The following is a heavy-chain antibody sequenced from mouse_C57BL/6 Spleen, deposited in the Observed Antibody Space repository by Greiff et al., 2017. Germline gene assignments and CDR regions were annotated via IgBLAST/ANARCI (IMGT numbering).Heavy chain of an antibody. CDR2: IDPSDSET. Sequence: QVQLQQPGAELVRPGSSVKLSCKASGYTFTSYWMHWVKQRPIQGLEWIGNIDPSDSETHYNQKFKDKATLTVDKSSSTAYMQLSSLTSEDSAVYYCARLHYGSRRGYFDVWGTGTTVTVSS. J-gene: IGHJ1*03. CDR1: GYTFTSYW. CDR3: ARLHYGSRRGYFDV. D-gene: IGHD1-1*01. V-gene: IGHV1-52*01.